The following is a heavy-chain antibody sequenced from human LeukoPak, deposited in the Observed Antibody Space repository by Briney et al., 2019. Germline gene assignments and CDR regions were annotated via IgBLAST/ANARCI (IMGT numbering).Heavy chain of an antibody. CDR1: GFSFSNFW. D-gene: IGHD6-6*01. Sequence: PGGSLRLTCAASGFSFSNFWMSWVRQAPGKGLEWVANIKPDGSATSYVDSVKGRFTISRDNDKNSLDLQMNSLRAEDTAVYYCARGGGSSSWGQGTLVTVSS. J-gene: IGHJ5*02. CDR2: IKPDGSAT. CDR3: ARGGGSSS. V-gene: IGHV3-7*01.